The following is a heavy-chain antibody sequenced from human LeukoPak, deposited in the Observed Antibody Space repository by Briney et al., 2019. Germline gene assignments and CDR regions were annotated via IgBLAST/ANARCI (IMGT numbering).Heavy chain of an antibody. V-gene: IGHV3-33*01. D-gene: IGHD2-2*01. CDR2: IWYDGSNK. CDR1: GFTFSSYG. CDR3: ARDASLYCSGNDCYWAFDR. J-gene: IGHJ5*02. Sequence: QSGGSLRLSCAASGFTFSSYGMHWVRQAPGKGLEGVAVIWYDGSNKYYADSVKGRFTISRDNSKNTLYLQMNSLRAEDTAVYYCARDASLYCSGNDCYWAFDRWGQGTLVTVSS.